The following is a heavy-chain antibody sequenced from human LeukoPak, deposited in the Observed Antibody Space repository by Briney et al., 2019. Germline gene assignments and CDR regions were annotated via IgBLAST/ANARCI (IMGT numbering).Heavy chain of an antibody. CDR3: ARINWGSSIFDY. Sequence: SETLSLTCTVSGGSISGYYWSWIRQPAGKGLEWIGPIYTSGSTNYSPSLKSRVTMSVDTSKNQFSLKLSSVTAADTALYYCARINWGSSIFDYWGQGPLVTVSS. V-gene: IGHV4-4*07. CDR1: GGSISGYY. D-gene: IGHD7-27*01. CDR2: IYTSGST. J-gene: IGHJ4*02.